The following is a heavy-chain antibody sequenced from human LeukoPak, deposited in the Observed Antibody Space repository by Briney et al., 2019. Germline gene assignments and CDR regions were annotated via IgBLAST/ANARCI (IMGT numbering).Heavy chain of an antibody. CDR1: GFTFDEYG. D-gene: IGHD6-6*01. CDR2: INWNGGTT. Sequence: GGSLRLSCAASGFTFDEYGMSWVRQAPGKGLEWASTINWNGGTTGYADSVKGRFTISRDNAKNTLYLQMNSLRAEDTAVYYCARDQSSSSSDYWGQGTLVTVSS. CDR3: ARDQSSSSSDY. V-gene: IGHV3-20*04. J-gene: IGHJ4*02.